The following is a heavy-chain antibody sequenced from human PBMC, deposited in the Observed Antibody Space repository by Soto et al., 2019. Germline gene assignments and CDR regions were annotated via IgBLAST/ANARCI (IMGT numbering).Heavy chain of an antibody. Sequence: GASVKVSCKASGGTFSSYANSWVRQAPGQGLEWMGGIIPIFGTANYAQKFQGRVTITADKSTSTAYMELSSLRSEDTAVYYCARDRLPVVVPAANYYYYGMDVWGQGTTVTSSS. D-gene: IGHD2-2*01. V-gene: IGHV1-69*06. CDR3: ARDRLPVVVPAANYYYYGMDV. J-gene: IGHJ6*02. CDR2: IIPIFGTA. CDR1: GGTFSSYA.